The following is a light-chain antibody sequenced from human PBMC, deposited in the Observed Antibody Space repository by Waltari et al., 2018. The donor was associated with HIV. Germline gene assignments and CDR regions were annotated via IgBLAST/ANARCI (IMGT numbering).Light chain of an antibody. V-gene: IGKV1-5*03. Sequence: DIPLTQPPSNASASVGDSITITCRASQTVYNWLAWYQHRPGKVPKLLIYKASTLESGLPPSFSGSGSGTEFSLTINGLQSDDFATYYCQQYNSYSTFGPGTKVDI. J-gene: IGKJ3*01. CDR1: QTVYNW. CDR2: KAS. CDR3: QQYNSYST.